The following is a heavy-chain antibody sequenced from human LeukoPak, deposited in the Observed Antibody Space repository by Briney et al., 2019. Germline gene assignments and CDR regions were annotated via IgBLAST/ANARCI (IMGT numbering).Heavy chain of an antibody. V-gene: IGHV3-23*01. CDR2: ISGSGGST. J-gene: IGHJ3*02. Sequence: GGSLRLSCAASGFTFSSYAMSWVHQAPGKGLEWVSAISGSGGSTYYADSVKGRFTISRDNSKNTLYLQMNSLRAEDTAVYYCAKPQSQYYYDSSGYYADAFDIWGQGTMVTVS. CDR3: AKPQSQYYYDSSGYYADAFDI. D-gene: IGHD3-22*01. CDR1: GFTFSSYA.